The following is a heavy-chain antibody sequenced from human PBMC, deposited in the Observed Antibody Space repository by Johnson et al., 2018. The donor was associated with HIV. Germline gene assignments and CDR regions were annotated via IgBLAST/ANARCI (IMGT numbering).Heavy chain of an antibody. D-gene: IGHD6-19*01. CDR3: TTDRGGEIAVAGPDAFDI. Sequence: VQLVESGGGLVKPGGSLRLSCAASGYTFSNAWMSWVRQAPGKGLEWVGRIKSKTDGGTTDYAAPVKGRFTISRDDSKNTLYLQMNSLKTEDTAVHYCTTDRGGEIAVAGPDAFDIWGQGTMVTVSS. CDR1: GYTFSNAW. CDR2: IKSKTDGGTT. J-gene: IGHJ3*02. V-gene: IGHV3-15*01.